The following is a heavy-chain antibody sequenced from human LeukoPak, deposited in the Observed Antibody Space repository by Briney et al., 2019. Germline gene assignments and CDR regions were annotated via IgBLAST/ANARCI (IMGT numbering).Heavy chain of an antibody. D-gene: IGHD3-22*01. CDR2: ISYSGST. CDR1: GGSISSSSYY. J-gene: IGHJ4*02. V-gene: IGHV4-39*07. CDR3: ARRRYDASGYYPSRGRYFDY. Sequence: SETLSLTCTVSGGSISSSSYYWGWIRQPPGKGLEWIGSISYSGSTYYNPSLKSRVTISVDTSKNQFSLKLSSVTAADTAVYYCARRRYDASGYYPSRGRYFDYWGQGTLATVSS.